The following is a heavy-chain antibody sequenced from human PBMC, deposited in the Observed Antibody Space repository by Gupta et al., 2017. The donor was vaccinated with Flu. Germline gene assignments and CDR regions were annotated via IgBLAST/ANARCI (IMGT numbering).Heavy chain of an antibody. D-gene: IGHD4-17*01. V-gene: IGHV3-7*01. J-gene: IGHJ5*01. CDR1: GFTLSDYW. Sequence: EVQLVESGGGLVKPGGSLRLSCGASGFTLSDYWMSWVRQAPGKGPELVANINRDGSVINYMDFVRGRFTISRDNAKNAVYFQMNSLRVDDTAVYYCARDVGSGDYDSWGQGTLVTVSS. CDR3: ARDVGSGDYDS. CDR2: INRDGSVI.